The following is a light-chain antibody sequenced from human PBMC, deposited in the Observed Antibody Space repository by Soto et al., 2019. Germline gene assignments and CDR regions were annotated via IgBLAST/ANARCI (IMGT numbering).Light chain of an antibody. J-gene: IGLJ2*01. V-gene: IGLV3-21*02. Sequence: SYELTQPPSVSVAPGQTARITCGGNNIGSKSEHWYQQKPGQAPVLVVYDDSDRPSGIPERFSGSNSGNTATLTISRVEAGDEADYYCQVWDSSSDHRDVVFGGGTKLTVL. CDR2: DDS. CDR1: NIGSKS. CDR3: QVWDSSSDHRDVV.